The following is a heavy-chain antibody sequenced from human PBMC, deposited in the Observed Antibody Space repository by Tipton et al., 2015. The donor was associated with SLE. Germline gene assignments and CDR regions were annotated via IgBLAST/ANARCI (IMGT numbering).Heavy chain of an antibody. CDR1: GGSISGYS. V-gene: IGHV4-59*01. J-gene: IGHJ2*01. CDR2: IYHSGST. D-gene: IGHD2-15*01. Sequence: LRLSCTVSGGSISGYSWSWVRQPPGKGLEWIGYIYHSGSTNYNPSLKSRVTMSVDTSENQFSLKLTSVTAADTAVYYCARDRNCGGGSCFAGFFDLWGRGTLVPV. CDR3: ARDRNCGGGSCFAGFFDL.